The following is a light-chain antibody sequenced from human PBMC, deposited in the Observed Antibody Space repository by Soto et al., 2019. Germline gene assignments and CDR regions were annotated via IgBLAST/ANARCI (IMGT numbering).Light chain of an antibody. CDR2: GAS. CDR3: QQYNNWWK. V-gene: IGKV3-15*01. CDR1: QSVSSN. Sequence: EILMTQCPATLSVSPGERATLSCRASQSVSSNLAWYQQKPGQAPRLLIYGASTRATGIPARLSGSGSGTEFTLTLSNTQSEDFAVYYCQQYNNWWKFGHGTKVDI. J-gene: IGKJ1*01.